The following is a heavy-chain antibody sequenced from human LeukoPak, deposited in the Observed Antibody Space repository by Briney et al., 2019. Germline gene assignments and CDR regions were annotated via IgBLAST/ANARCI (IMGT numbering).Heavy chain of an antibody. CDR2: ISASGSYR. CDR1: GFTFSGYS. J-gene: IGHJ3*02. D-gene: IGHD6-19*01. Sequence: GGSLRLSCAASGFTFSGYSFHWVRQAPGKGLEWVSSISASGSYRFYADSVKGRFTVSRDNAESSLVLQMDSLTVEDTAVYYCTKTREAVPGTSTDAFDIWGQGTMVTVSS. V-gene: IGHV3-21*01. CDR3: TKTREAVPGTSTDAFDI.